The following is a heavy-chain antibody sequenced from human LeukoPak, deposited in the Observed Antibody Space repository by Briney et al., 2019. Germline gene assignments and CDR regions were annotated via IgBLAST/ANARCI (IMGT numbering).Heavy chain of an antibody. CDR2: ISAYNGNT. J-gene: IGHJ4*02. CDR3: ARGQAGAGDY. CDR1: GYTFTIYG. V-gene: IGHV1-18*01. D-gene: IGHD6-19*01. Sequence: GASVTVSSMASGYTFTIYGISWVRQAPGQGLEWMGWISAYNGNTNYAQKLQGRVTITTDTSTSTAYMERRGLRSDDTAVYYCARGQAGAGDYWGQGTLVTVSS.